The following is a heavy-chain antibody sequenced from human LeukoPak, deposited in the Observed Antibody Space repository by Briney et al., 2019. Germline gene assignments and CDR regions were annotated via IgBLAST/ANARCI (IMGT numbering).Heavy chain of an antibody. CDR2: ISYSGTN. Sequence: SETLSLTCTVSGASVSSSSYYWGWIRQPPGKGLEWIGSISYSGTNYNNTSLKSRVSISIDTSKNQFSVKLTSVTAADTAMYYCASLGTLRSWGQGTLVTVSS. V-gene: IGHV4-39*01. CDR3: ASLGTLRS. J-gene: IGHJ5*02. D-gene: IGHD7-27*01. CDR1: GASVSSSSYY.